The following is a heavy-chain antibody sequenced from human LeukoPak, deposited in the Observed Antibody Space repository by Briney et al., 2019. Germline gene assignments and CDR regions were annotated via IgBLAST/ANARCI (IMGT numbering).Heavy chain of an antibody. J-gene: IGHJ4*02. V-gene: IGHV6-1*01. Sequence: SQTLSLTCAISGDTVSGNSGAWISIRQSPSRGLKWLGRTYYMSKWFHEYAVSVKGRIIISPDTANNQFSLHLSSVTADDTGVYYCARALGRYYFDFWGQGTLVTVSS. CDR1: GDTVSGNSGA. CDR2: TYYMSKWFH. CDR3: ARALGRYYFDF. D-gene: IGHD1-26*01.